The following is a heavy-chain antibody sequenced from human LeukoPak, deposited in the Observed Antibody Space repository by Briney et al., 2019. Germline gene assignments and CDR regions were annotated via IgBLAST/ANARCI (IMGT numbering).Heavy chain of an antibody. Sequence: PSETLSLTCAVYGGSFSGYYWSWIRQHPGKGLEWIGCIYYSGSTFYNPSLKSRVTISVDTSKNQFSLKLSSVTAADTAVYYCARVEGYYYGMDVWGQGTTVTVSS. V-gene: IGHV4-31*11. CDR1: GGSFSGYY. CDR2: IYYSGST. CDR3: ARVEGYYYGMDV. J-gene: IGHJ6*02. D-gene: IGHD5-24*01.